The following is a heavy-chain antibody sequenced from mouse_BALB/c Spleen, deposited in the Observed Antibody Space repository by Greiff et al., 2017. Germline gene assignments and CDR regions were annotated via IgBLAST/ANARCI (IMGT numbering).Heavy chain of an antibody. CDR3: ARGRMITLDY. Sequence: VQLQESGPGLVAPSQSLSITCTVSGFSLTDYGVSWMRQPPGKGLEWLGMIWGDGSTDYNSALKSRLSISKDNSKSQVFLKMNSLQTDDTARYYCARGRMITLDYWGQGTTLTVSS. V-gene: IGHV2-6-7*01. D-gene: IGHD2-4*01. CDR1: GFSLTDYG. CDR2: IWGDGST. J-gene: IGHJ2*01.